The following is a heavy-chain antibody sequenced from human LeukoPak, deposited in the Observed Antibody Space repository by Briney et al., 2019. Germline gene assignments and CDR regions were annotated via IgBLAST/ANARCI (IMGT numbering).Heavy chain of an antibody. D-gene: IGHD3-10*01. V-gene: IGHV1-24*01. CDR2: FDPEDGET. Sequence: ASVKVSCKVSGYTLTELSMHWVRQAPGKGLEWMGGFDPEDGETIYAQKFQGRVTMTEDTSTDTAYMELSSLRSEDTAVYYCARENYGSGSYSRTAVDFDYWGQGTLVTVSS. CDR3: ARENYGSGSYSRTAVDFDY. J-gene: IGHJ4*02. CDR1: GYTLTELS.